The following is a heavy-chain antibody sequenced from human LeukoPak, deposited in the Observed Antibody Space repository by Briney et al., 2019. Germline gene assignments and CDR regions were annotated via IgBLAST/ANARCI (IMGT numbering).Heavy chain of an antibody. V-gene: IGHV1-18*01. J-gene: IGHJ3*02. Sequence: ASVKVSCKASGYTFTSYGISWVRQAPGQGLEWMGWISAYNGNTNYAQKLQGRVTMTTDTSTSTAYMELRSLRSDDTAVYYCARGGYCSSTSCYNAFXIWGQGTMVTVSS. CDR3: ARGGYCSSTSCYNAFXI. D-gene: IGHD2-2*02. CDR1: GYTFTSYG. CDR2: ISAYNGNT.